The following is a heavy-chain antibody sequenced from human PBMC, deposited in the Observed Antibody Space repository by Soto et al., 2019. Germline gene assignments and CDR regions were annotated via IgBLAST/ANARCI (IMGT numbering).Heavy chain of an antibody. V-gene: IGHV3-74*01. CDR2: IKFDGSSA. Sequence: EVQLVESGGGLVPPGESLRLSCAASGFTFSDYWIHWVRQAPGKGLVWVSRIKFDGSSANYADSVKGRFTISRDNAKDTVYLQMNSLGAEDTAVYYCARGVRGHYGFDVWGQGTMVTVSS. J-gene: IGHJ3*01. CDR3: ARGVRGHYGFDV. CDR1: GFTFSDYW. D-gene: IGHD3-10*01.